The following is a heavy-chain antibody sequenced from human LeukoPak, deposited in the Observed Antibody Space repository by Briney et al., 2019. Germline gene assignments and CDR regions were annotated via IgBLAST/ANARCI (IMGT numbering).Heavy chain of an antibody. CDR1: GGSISSSSYY. Sequence: SGTPSLTCTVSGGSISSSSYYWGWIRQPPGKGVEGVGRIYYSGGTHHNPSLKSRVTMSVDTSKNQFSLKLTSVTAADTAVYYCARTMEGYCSGGSCYQYSYYMDVWGKGTTVTVSS. J-gene: IGHJ6*03. V-gene: IGHV4-39*07. CDR3: ARTMEGYCSGGSCYQYSYYMDV. D-gene: IGHD2-15*01. CDR2: IYYSGGT.